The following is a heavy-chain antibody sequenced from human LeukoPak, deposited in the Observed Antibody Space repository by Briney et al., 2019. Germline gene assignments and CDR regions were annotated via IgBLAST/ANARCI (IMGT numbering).Heavy chain of an antibody. V-gene: IGHV3-23*01. D-gene: IGHD6-13*01. CDR1: GFPFSCYA. CDR2: IVGDGGST. J-gene: IGHJ4*02. CDR3: AKTHSSSWHPLDF. Sequence: GGSLRLSCAASGFPFSCYAMSWVRQAPGKGLEWVSAIVGDGGSTYYADSVKGRFTISRDNSNNTLYLQMNNLRAEDTAVYYCAKTHSSSWHPLDFWGQGTLVTASS.